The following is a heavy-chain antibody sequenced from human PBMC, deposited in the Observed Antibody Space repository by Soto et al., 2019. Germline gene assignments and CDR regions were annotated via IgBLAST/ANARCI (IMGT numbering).Heavy chain of an antibody. J-gene: IGHJ4*02. Sequence: PGGSLRLSCAASGLIFRNYNMHWVRQAPGKGLVWVSRINTDGSIIDYADSVKGRFTVSRDNAKNTLYLQMNSLRADDTAVYYCARDTDGLHYWGQGTLVTVSS. V-gene: IGHV3-74*01. CDR2: INTDGSII. CDR3: ARDTDGLHY. CDR1: GLIFRNYN.